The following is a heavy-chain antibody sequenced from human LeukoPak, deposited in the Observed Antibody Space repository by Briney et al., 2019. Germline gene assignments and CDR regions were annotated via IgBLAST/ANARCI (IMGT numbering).Heavy chain of an antibody. J-gene: IGHJ4*02. V-gene: IGHV3-23*01. CDR1: GFTFSSYA. Sequence: GGSLRLSCAASGFTFSSYALTWVRQAPGRGLEWVSVIIGSGDSTYYADSVKGRFTISRDNSKNTLYLQMNSLRAEDTGVYYCAKDRVCSGGSCYFDYWGQGTLVTVSS. CDR3: AKDRVCSGGSCYFDY. CDR2: IIGSGDST. D-gene: IGHD2-15*01.